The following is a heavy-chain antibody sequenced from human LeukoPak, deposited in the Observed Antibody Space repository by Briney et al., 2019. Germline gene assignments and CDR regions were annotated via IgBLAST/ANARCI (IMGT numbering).Heavy chain of an antibody. CDR3: ARDKVRIAVAAFDY. D-gene: IGHD6-19*01. J-gene: IGHJ4*02. CDR1: GFTFSSYS. V-gene: IGHV3-23*01. CDR2: ISGSGGST. Sequence: GGSLRLSCAASGFTFSSYSMNWVRQAPGKGLEWVSAISGSGGSTYYADSVKGRFTISRDNSKNTLYLQMNSLRAEDTAVYYCARDKVRIAVAAFDYWGQGTLVTVSS.